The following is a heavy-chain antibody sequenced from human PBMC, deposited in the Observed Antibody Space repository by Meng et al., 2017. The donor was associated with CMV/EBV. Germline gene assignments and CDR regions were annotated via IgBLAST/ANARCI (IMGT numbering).Heavy chain of an antibody. J-gene: IGHJ6*02. CDR3: ARAFYYDILTGYYAKRDNYYYYGMDV. V-gene: IGHV1-69*02. Sequence: SVKVSCKASGGTFSSYTISWVRQAPGQGLEWMGRIIPILGIANYAQKFQGRVTINADKSTSTAYMELSSLRSEDTAVYYCARAFYYDILTGYYAKRDNYYYYGMDVWGQGTTVTVSS. CDR2: IIPILGIA. CDR1: GGTFSSYT. D-gene: IGHD3-9*01.